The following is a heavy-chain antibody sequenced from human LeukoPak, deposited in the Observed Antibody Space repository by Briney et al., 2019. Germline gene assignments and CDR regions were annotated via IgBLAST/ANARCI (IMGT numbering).Heavy chain of an antibody. D-gene: IGHD1-1*01. CDR3: ARATNWPRDAFDI. V-gene: IGHV1-69*04. CDR1: GYSFTTYG. Sequence: ASVKVSCKASGYSFTTYGISWVRQAPGQGLEWMGRIIPILGIANYAQKFQGRVTITADKSTSTAYMELSSLRSEDTAVYYCARATNWPRDAFDIWGQGTMVTVSS. J-gene: IGHJ3*02. CDR2: IIPILGIA.